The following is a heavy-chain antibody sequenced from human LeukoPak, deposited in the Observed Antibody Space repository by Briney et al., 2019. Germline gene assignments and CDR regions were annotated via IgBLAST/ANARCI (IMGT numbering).Heavy chain of an antibody. J-gene: IGHJ4*02. CDR2: IYNSGRT. CDR1: GDSISSYY. CDR3: ARGVYIAAAQYGY. V-gene: IGHV4-59*01. D-gene: IGHD6-13*01. Sequence: MTSETLSLTCTVSGDSISSYYWSWIRQPPGKGLEWIGYIYNSGRTNYNPSLKSRVTISVDTSKNQFSLKLSSVTAADTAVYYCARGVYIAAAQYGYWGQGTLVTVSS.